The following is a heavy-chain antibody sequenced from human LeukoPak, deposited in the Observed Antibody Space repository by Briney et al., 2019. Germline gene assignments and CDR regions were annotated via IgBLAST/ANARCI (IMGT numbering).Heavy chain of an antibody. CDR3: ASFYCSGGSCYQYFSYYYMDV. D-gene: IGHD2-15*01. J-gene: IGHJ6*03. Sequence: SQTLSLTCAVYSGSFSGYYWSWIRQPPGKGLEWIGEINHSGSTNYNPSLKSRVTISVDTSKNQFSLKLSSVTAADTAVYYCASFYCSGGSCYQYFSYYYMDVWGKGTTVTISS. V-gene: IGHV4-34*01. CDR2: INHSGST. CDR1: SGSFSGYY.